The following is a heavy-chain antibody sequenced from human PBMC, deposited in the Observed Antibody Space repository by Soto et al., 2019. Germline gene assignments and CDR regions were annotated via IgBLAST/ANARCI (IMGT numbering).Heavy chain of an antibody. V-gene: IGHV3-30-3*01. CDR2: ISYDGSNT. CDR3: ARARGGAVDSRSRSNLRCGYYFDY. Sequence: QVQLVESGGGVVQPGRSLRLSCAASGFTFSSYAMHWVRQAPGKGLEWVAVISYDGSNTYYADSVKGRFTISRDNSKNTLYRQMNSLRAEDTAVYYCARARGGAVDSRSRSNLRCGYYFDYWGQGTLVTVSS. D-gene: IGHD6-19*01. J-gene: IGHJ4*02. CDR1: GFTFSSYA.